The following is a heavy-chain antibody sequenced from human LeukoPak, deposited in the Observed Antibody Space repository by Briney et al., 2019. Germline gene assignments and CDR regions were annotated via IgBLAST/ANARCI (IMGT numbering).Heavy chain of an antibody. Sequence: ASVKVSCKASGYTFTSYYMHWVRQAPGQGLEWMGIINPSGGSTSYAQKFQGRVTMTRDTSTSTVYMELSSLRSEDTAVYYCAREARGIVVVPAAIHRFDYWGQGTLVTVSS. D-gene: IGHD2-2*01. CDR2: INPSGGST. CDR3: AREARGIVVVPAAIHRFDY. CDR1: GYTFTSYY. V-gene: IGHV1-46*01. J-gene: IGHJ4*02.